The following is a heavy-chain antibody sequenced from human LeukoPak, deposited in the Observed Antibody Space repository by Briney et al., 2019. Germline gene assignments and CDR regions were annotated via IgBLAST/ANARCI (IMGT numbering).Heavy chain of an antibody. CDR3: ARDTQTKDYYDSSGYYFDY. J-gene: IGHJ4*02. D-gene: IGHD3-22*01. Sequence: SETLSLTCAVSGGSISSSNWWSWVRQPPGKGLEWIGEIYHSGSTNYNPSLKSRVTISVDKSKNQFSLKLSSVTAADTAVYYCARDTQTKDYYDSSGYYFDYWGQGTLVTVSS. V-gene: IGHV4-4*02. CDR2: IYHSGST. CDR1: GGSISSSNW.